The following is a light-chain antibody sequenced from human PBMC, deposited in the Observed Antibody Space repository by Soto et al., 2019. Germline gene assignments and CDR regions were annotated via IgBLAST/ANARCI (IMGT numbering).Light chain of an antibody. CDR1: QSISSW. CDR3: QQYNSYST. J-gene: IGKJ1*01. V-gene: IGKV1-5*03. CDR2: QAS. Sequence: DLQMTQSPSTLSASVGDRVTITCRASQSISSWLAWYQQKPGKAPKLLIYQASSLENGVPSRFSGSGSGTEFTLTISSLQPDDFATYYCQQYNSYSTFGQGTKVEIK.